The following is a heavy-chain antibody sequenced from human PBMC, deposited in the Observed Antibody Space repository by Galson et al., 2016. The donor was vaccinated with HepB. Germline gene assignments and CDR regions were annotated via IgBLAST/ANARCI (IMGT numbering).Heavy chain of an antibody. J-gene: IGHJ4*02. Sequence: SLRLSCAASGFTFSSYGMHWVRQAPGKGLEWVAGISYDETNKYYADSVRGRFTISRDIFMNTLWLQMNSLRAEDTAVYYCAKAAEQLGDGPVDYWGRGTLVAVSS. CDR3: AKAAEQLGDGPVDY. V-gene: IGHV3-30*18. CDR1: GFTFSSYG. D-gene: IGHD3-10*01. CDR2: ISYDETNK.